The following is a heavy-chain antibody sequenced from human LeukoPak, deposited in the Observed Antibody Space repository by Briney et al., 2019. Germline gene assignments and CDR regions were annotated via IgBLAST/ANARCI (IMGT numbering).Heavy chain of an antibody. CDR1: GFTFSNYA. V-gene: IGHV3-23*01. CDR3: ARDTLEYSNSPDAFDI. Sequence: GGSLRLSCSASGFTFSNYAMNWVRQAPGKGLEWASTISGSGDTSYYAASVKGRFTISRDNAKNSLYLQMNSLRDEDTAIYYCARDTLEYSNSPDAFDIWGQGTMVTVSS. CDR2: ISGSGDTS. D-gene: IGHD4-11*01. J-gene: IGHJ3*02.